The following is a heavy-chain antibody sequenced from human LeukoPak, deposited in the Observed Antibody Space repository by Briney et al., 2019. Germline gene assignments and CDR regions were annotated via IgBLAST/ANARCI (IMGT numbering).Heavy chain of an antibody. Sequence: GGSLRLSCAASGFTFSSYAMSWVHQAPGKGLEWVSAISGRGGSTYYADSVKGRFTISRDNSKKTLCMQMNSLRAEDTAVYYCAKDPGPYGDYYFDYWGQGTLVTVSS. CDR3: AKDPGPYGDYYFDY. CDR1: GFTFSSYA. D-gene: IGHD4-17*01. CDR2: ISGRGGST. V-gene: IGHV3-23*01. J-gene: IGHJ4*02.